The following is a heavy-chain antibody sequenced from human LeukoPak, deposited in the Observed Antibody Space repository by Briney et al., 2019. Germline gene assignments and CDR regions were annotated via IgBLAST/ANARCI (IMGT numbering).Heavy chain of an antibody. CDR1: GFTFSDYY. J-gene: IGHJ4*02. CDR2: ISSSGSTI. Sequence: GGSLRLSCAASGFTFSDYYMSWIRQAPGKGLEWVPYISSSGSTIYYADSVKGRFTISRDNAKNSLYLQMNSLRAEDTAVYYCARVALYGSGNYYCDYWGQGTLVTVSS. D-gene: IGHD3-10*01. V-gene: IGHV3-11*04. CDR3: ARVALYGSGNYYCDY.